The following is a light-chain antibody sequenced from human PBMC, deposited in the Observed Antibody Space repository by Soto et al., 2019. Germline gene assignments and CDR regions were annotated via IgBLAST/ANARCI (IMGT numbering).Light chain of an antibody. CDR3: QQSYTWT. CDR2: KAS. V-gene: IGKV1-5*03. J-gene: IGKJ1*01. CDR1: QGISDW. Sequence: DAQMTQSPSTLSASVGDRVTITCRASQGISDWLAWYQQKPGKAPHLLIYKASRLESGVPSRFSGRGFGTEFTLTISSLQPVAVGNYYSQQSYTWTFGQGTNVEIK.